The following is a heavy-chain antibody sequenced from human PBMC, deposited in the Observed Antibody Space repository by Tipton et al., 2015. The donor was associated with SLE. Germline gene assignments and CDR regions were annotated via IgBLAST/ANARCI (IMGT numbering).Heavy chain of an antibody. V-gene: IGHV4-4*02. J-gene: IGHJ6*02. CDR3: ARDIAAAAGSWYYYYGMDV. CDR1: GGSISSSNW. CDR2: IYHSGST. D-gene: IGHD6-13*01. Sequence: TLSLTCAVSGGSISSSNWWSWVRQPPGKGLEWIGEIYHSGSTNYNPSLKFRVTISVDKSKNQFSLKLSSVTAADTAVYYCARDIAAAAGSWYYYYGMDVWGQGTTVTVSS.